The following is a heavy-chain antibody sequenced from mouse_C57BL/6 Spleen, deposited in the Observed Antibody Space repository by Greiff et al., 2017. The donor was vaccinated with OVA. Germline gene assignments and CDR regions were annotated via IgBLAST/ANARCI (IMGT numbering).Heavy chain of an antibody. V-gene: IGHV5-17*01. CDR2: ISSGSSNS. Sequence: EVQVVESGGGLVKPGGSLKLSCAASGFTFSDYGMHWVRQAPEKGLEWVAYISSGSSNSYYADTVKGRFTISRDNAKNTLFLQMTNQRAKDTAMCYCAGGRRDCWGQGTTLTVS. CDR1: GFTFSDYG. J-gene: IGHJ2*01. CDR3: AGGRRDC.